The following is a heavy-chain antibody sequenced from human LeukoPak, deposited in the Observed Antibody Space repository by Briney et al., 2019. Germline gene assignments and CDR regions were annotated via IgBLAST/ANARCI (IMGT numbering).Heavy chain of an antibody. CDR3: ARGYYYDSSGYYYDAFDI. V-gene: IGHV4-59*12. D-gene: IGHD3-22*01. J-gene: IGHJ3*02. Sequence: SEALSLTCTVSGGSISSYYWSWIRQPPGKGLEWIGYIYYSGSTNYNPSLKSRVTISVDTSKNQFSLKLSSVTAADTAVYYCARGYYYDSSGYYYDAFDIWGQGTMVTVSS. CDR1: GGSISSYY. CDR2: IYYSGST.